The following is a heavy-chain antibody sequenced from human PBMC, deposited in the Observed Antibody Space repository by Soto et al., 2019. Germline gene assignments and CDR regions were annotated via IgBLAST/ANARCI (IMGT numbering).Heavy chain of an antibody. CDR1: GYTFTVYD. D-gene: IGHD6-19*01. CDR2: INPNSGGT. J-gene: IGHJ3*02. Sequence: ASVKVSCKASGYTFTVYDMHWVRQAPGQGLEWMGWINPNSGGTNYAQKFQGWVTMTRDTSISTAYMELSRLRSDDTAVYYCAREPYSGGWYRDAFDIWGQGTMVTVSS. CDR3: AREPYSGGWYRDAFDI. V-gene: IGHV1-2*04.